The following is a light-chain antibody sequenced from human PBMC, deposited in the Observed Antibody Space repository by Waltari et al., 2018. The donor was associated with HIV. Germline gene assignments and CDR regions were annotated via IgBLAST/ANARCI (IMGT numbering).Light chain of an antibody. CDR1: KIGSKR. CDR3: QVWDSSSDHPGV. J-gene: IGLJ2*01. V-gene: IGLV3-21*02. CDR2: GDS. Sequence: SYVLAQPPSVSVAPGQTARITCGGNKIGSKRVHWYQQSPGPAPVLVVYGDSDRSSGIPERFSGANAGNTATLTIRRVEAGDEADYYCQVWDSSSDHPGVFGGGTKLTVL.